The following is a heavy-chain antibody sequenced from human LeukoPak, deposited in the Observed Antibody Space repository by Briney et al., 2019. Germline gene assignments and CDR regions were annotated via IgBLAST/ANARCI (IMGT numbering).Heavy chain of an antibody. J-gene: IGHJ4*02. CDR3: VRGAYSSSWLNFDY. Sequence: GGSLRLSCAASGFTFSSYAMHWVRQAPGKGLEGVAVISYDGSNKYYADSVKGRFTISRDNSKNTLYLQMNSLRADDTAVYYCVRGAYSSSWLNFDYWGQGTLVTVSS. CDR1: GFTFSSYA. D-gene: IGHD6-13*01. V-gene: IGHV3-30*04. CDR2: ISYDGSNK.